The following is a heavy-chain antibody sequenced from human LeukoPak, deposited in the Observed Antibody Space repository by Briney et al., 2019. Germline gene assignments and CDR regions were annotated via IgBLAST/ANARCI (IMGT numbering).Heavy chain of an antibody. J-gene: IGHJ4*02. CDR3: AKDSEKVGAIDY. Sequence: PGGSLRLSCAASGFTLYNYAMHWVRQAPGKGLEWVAAISYDESVKNYADSVKGRFTISRDNSKNTLYLQMNSLRAEDTAVYYCAKDSEKVGAIDYWGQGTLVTVSS. V-gene: IGHV3-30*04. CDR1: GFTLYNYA. D-gene: IGHD1-26*01. CDR2: ISYDESVK.